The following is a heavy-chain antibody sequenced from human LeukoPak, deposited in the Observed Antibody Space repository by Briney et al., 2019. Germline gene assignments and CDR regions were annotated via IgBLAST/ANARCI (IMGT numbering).Heavy chain of an antibody. D-gene: IGHD6-25*01. J-gene: IGHJ4*02. CDR1: GFTVSSNY. Sequence: GGSLRLSCAASGFTVSSNYMIWVRQAPGKGLAWVSVIYIGGSTYYADSVKGRFTISRHNSKNTLYLQMNSLRAEDTAVYYCARDATQGYSSDWGQGTLVTVSS. V-gene: IGHV3-53*04. CDR3: ARDATQGYSSD. CDR2: IYIGGST.